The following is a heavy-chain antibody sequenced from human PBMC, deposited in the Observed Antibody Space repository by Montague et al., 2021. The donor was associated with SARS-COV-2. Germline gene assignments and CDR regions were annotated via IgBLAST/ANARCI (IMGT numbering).Heavy chain of an antibody. V-gene: IGHV4-34*01. D-gene: IGHD1-1*01. CDR1: GGSFSDYH. CDR3: ARGAPGY. J-gene: IGHJ4*02. Sequence: SETLSLTCAVYGGSFSDYHCTWIRQSPGEGLEWIGQINHCGSTKYNPSLKSRVTISIDTSKKQFSLKLTSVTAADTAVYYCARGAPGYWGQGTLVTVSS. CDR2: INHCGST.